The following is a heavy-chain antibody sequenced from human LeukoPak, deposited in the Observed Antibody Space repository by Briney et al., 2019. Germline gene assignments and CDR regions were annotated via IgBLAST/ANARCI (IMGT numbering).Heavy chain of an antibody. J-gene: IGHJ4*02. V-gene: IGHV5-51*01. CDR3: ASGDIVGSYFGY. Sequence: GEPLKISCTGSEYSFTSYWIGWLRQMLGKGLKCMGIIYPGDSDTRYSPSFQGQVTISADKSISNAYLQGSSLKASDTARYYCASGDIVGSYFGYWGQGTLVTVSS. CDR2: IYPGDSDT. CDR1: EYSFTSYW. D-gene: IGHD3-16*02.